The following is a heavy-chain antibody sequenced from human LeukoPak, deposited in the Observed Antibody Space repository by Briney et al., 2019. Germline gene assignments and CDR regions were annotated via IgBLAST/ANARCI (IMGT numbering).Heavy chain of an antibody. D-gene: IGHD5-18*01. V-gene: IGHV4-59*01. Sequence: SETLSRTCTVSGVSISSYYWSWIRQPPGKGLEWIGYIDYSGSTNYNPSLKSRATISVDTSKNQFSLKLSSVTAADTAVYYCARAGEYSYGSPNWFDPWGQGTLVTVSS. CDR3: ARAGEYSYGSPNWFDP. CDR1: GVSISSYY. J-gene: IGHJ5*02. CDR2: IDYSGST.